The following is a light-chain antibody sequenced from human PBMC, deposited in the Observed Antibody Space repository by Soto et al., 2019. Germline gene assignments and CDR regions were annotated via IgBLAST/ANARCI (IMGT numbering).Light chain of an antibody. CDR2: AAS. V-gene: IGKV1-17*01. Sequence: DIQMTQSPSSLSASVGDRVTITCRASQGIRNDLGWYQQKPGKAPKRLIYAASSLQSGVPSRFSGSESGTEFILTISGLQPDDFATYYCQQYHGYSLTFGQGTKVDIK. J-gene: IGKJ1*01. CDR1: QGIRND. CDR3: QQYHGYSLT.